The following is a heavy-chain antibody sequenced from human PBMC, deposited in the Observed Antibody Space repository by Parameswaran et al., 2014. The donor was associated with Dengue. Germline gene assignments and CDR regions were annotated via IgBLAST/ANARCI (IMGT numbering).Heavy chain of an antibody. D-gene: IGHD3-10*01. CDR3: ARYYTMVRGPHPWTNAFDI. Sequence: RWIRQPQEPEWLALIDWDDDKYYSTSLKTRLTISKDTSKNQVVLTMTNMDPVDTATYYCARYYTMVRGPHPWTNAFDIWGQGTMVTVSS. CDR2: IDWDDDK. V-gene: IGHV2-70*01. J-gene: IGHJ3*02.